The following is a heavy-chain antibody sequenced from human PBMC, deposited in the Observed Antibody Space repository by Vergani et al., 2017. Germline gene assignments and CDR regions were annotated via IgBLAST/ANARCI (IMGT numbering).Heavy chain of an antibody. Sequence: EVHLEESGGGLVQPGGSLRLSCAASGFTFGAYYMAWIRLAPGKGLDWVASITRDGTEKFYVDSMKGRFTMSRDNAKTTLYLQMNSLRDEDRGVYYCARISGGSATYLHYWGQGTLVTVAS. CDR2: ITRDGTEK. CDR3: ARISGGSATYLHY. D-gene: IGHD2-15*01. V-gene: IGHV3-7*01. J-gene: IGHJ1*01. CDR1: GFTFGAYY.